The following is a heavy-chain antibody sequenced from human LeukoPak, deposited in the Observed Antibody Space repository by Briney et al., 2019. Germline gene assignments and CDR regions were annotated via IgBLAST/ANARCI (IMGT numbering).Heavy chain of an antibody. Sequence: LTGGSLRLSCAASGFTFSSYEMNWVRQAPGKGLEWVSYISSSGSTIYYADSVKGRFTISRDNAKNSLYLQMNSLRAEDTAVYYCARDAVAATLAYAFDIWGQGTMVTVSS. J-gene: IGHJ3*02. CDR1: GFTFSSYE. CDR3: ARDAVAATLAYAFDI. D-gene: IGHD2-15*01. CDR2: ISSSGSTI. V-gene: IGHV3-48*03.